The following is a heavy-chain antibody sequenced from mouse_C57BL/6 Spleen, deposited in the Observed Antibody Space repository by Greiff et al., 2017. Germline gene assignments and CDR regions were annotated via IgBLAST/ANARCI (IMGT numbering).Heavy chain of an antibody. J-gene: IGHJ1*03. CDR2: IDPSDSYT. CDR1: GYTFTSYW. CDR3: ARGGLGYYGSSPEYCDV. V-gene: IGHV1-59*01. Sequence: QVQLQQPGAELVRPGTSVKLSCKASGYTFTSYWMHWVKQRPGQGLEWIGVIDPSDSYTNYNQKFKGQATLTVDTSSHTACVQVNNLTSVDSTVYCCARGGLGYYGSSPEYCDVGGTGTTVTVSS. D-gene: IGHD1-1*01.